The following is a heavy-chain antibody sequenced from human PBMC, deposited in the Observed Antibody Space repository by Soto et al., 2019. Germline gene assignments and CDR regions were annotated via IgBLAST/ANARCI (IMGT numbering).Heavy chain of an antibody. CDR3: TRDLNHDTGP. CDR1: GVAFSSYG. CDR2: IGSRSATI. V-gene: IGHV3-48*04. D-gene: IGHD2-8*02. J-gene: IGHJ5*02. Sequence: GGSLRLSCAASGVAFSSYGMSWVRQAPGKGLEWVSYIGSRSATIYYVDSVKGRFTISRDNAKNSVYLQMNSLRGEDTALYYCTRDLNHDTGPWGQGTQVTVSS.